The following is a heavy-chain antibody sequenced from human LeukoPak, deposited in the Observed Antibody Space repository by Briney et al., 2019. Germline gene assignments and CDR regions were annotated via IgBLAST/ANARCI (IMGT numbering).Heavy chain of an antibody. J-gene: IGHJ4*02. Sequence: GGSLRLPCAASGFTFSSYSMNWVRQAPGKGLEWVSGISSGGYTPYYADSVRGRLTISRDNSKNTMYLQMNSLRAEDTAVYYCAQDRAWIEFYFWGQGTLVTVS. CDR3: AQDRAWIEFYF. CDR1: GFTFSSYS. V-gene: IGHV3-23*01. D-gene: IGHD5-12*01. CDR2: ISSGGYTP.